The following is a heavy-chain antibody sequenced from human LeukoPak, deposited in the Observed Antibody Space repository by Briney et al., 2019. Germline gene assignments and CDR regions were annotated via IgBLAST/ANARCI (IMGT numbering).Heavy chain of an antibody. CDR1: GFTFSNYS. CDR2: ITSSGSYI. CDR3: ARAEALKFRDFDY. Sequence: GGSLRLSCAASGFTFSNYSMNWVRQAPGKGLEWVSSITSSGSYIYYADSVKGRFTISRDNARNSLYLQMNSLRAEDTAIYYCARAEALKFRDFDYWGQGTLVAVSS. V-gene: IGHV3-21*01. J-gene: IGHJ4*02.